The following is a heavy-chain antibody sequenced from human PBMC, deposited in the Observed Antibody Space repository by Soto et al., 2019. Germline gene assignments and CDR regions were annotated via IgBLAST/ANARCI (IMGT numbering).Heavy chain of an antibody. V-gene: IGHV1-18*01. CDR3: ARLTEQWLVQATVWYFDL. CDR1: GYTFTSYG. J-gene: IGHJ2*01. D-gene: IGHD6-19*01. CDR2: ISAYNGNT. Sequence: ASVKVSCKASGYTFTSYGISWVRQAPGQGLEWMGWISAYNGNTNYAQKLQGRVTRTTDTSTSTAYMELRSLRSDDTAVYYCARLTEQWLVQATVWYFDLWGRGTLVTVSS.